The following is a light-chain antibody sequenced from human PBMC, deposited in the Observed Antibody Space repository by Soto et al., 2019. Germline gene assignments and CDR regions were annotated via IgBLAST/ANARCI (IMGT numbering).Light chain of an antibody. CDR3: QQCSTWPLT. CDR1: QSVYNR. J-gene: IGKJ4*01. V-gene: IGKV1-5*03. CDR2: KAS. Sequence: DIVMTQSPSTLSASAGDGVTLTCKASQSVYNRLAWYQQRPGQPPRLLIYKASTWAGGISSRFSGSGSGTEFSLTISSLQSDDFATYFCQQCSTWPLTFGGGTKVEIK.